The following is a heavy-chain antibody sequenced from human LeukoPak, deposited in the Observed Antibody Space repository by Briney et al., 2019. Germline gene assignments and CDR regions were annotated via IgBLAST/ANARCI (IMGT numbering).Heavy chain of an antibody. V-gene: IGHV4-34*01. Sequence: PSETLSLTCAVYGGSFSGYYWSWIRQPPGKGLEWIGEINHSGSTNYNPSLKSRVTISVDTSKNQFSLKLSSVTAADTAVYYCARLSWRLRGYYYYMDVWGKGTTVTVSS. CDR3: ARLSWRLRGYYYYMDV. J-gene: IGHJ6*03. CDR2: INHSGST. D-gene: IGHD4-17*01. CDR1: GGSFSGYY.